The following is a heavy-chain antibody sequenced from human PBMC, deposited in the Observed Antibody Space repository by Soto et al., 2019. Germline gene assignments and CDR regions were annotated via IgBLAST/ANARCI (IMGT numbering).Heavy chain of an antibody. CDR2: IYYSGTT. J-gene: IGHJ4*02. D-gene: IGHD3-9*01. V-gene: IGHV4-31*03. CDR1: GGSINSVGSY. CDR3: ARDLTGYSYFDY. Sequence: QVQLQESGPGLVKPSQTLSLTCTVSGGSINSVGSYWTWIRQPPGKGLEWIGFIYYSGTTYYNPSLKSRVTISIDTSNNQFSLKLSSVTAADTAVYYCARDLTGYSYFDYWGQGTLVTVSS.